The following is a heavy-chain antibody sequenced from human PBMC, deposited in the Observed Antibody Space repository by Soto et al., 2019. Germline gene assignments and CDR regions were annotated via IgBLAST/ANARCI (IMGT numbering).Heavy chain of an antibody. Sequence: SETLSLTCAVSSGSISSSNWWSWVRQPPGKGLEWIGEIYHSGSTNYNPSLKSRVTISVDKSKNQFSLKLSSVTAADTAVYYCARSYGSGSYYKSPWFDPWGQGTLVTVSS. J-gene: IGHJ5*02. V-gene: IGHV4-4*02. CDR2: IYHSGST. CDR3: ARSYGSGSYYKSPWFDP. CDR1: SGSISSSNW. D-gene: IGHD3-10*01.